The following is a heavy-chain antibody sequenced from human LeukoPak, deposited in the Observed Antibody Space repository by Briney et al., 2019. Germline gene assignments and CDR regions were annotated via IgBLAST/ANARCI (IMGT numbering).Heavy chain of an antibody. Sequence: GGSLRLSCAASGFTFSRYWMSWVRQAPGKGLEWVANIKQDGSEKSYVDSVKGRFTISRDNAKKSLHLQMNSLRAEDTAVYYCARSVYSGYYHSSRYFDLWGRGTLVTVPS. CDR2: IKQDGSEK. CDR3: ARSVYSGYYHSSRYFDL. CDR1: GFTFSRYW. V-gene: IGHV3-7*01. J-gene: IGHJ2*01. D-gene: IGHD5-12*01.